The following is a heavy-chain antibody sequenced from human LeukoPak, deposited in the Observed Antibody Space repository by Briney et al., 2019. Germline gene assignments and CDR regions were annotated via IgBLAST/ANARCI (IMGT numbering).Heavy chain of an antibody. CDR3: ARDGTGDTAMVTEFDY. CDR1: GFTFSSYA. J-gene: IGHJ4*02. Sequence: GGSLRLSCAASGFTFSSYAMHWVRQAPGKGLEYVSAISSNGGSTYYANSVKGRFTISRDNSKNTLYLQMGSLRAEDMAVYYCARDGTGDTAMVTEFDYWGQGTLVTVSS. CDR2: ISSNGGST. V-gene: IGHV3-64*01. D-gene: IGHD5-18*01.